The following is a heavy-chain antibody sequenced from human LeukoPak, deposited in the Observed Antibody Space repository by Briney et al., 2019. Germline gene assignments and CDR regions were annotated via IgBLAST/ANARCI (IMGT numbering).Heavy chain of an antibody. Sequence: GGSPTLSCAGSGFTFSSYAMSWVRQAPGQGPEWVSVISDSGDYTSYADSVRGRFTISRDNSRNTLYLQMFSLRPEDTAVYYCAKDTSIGKYCTNGVCSPFDYWGQGTLVTVSS. CDR3: AKDTSIGKYCTNGVCSPFDY. V-gene: IGHV3-23*01. CDR1: GFTFSSYA. D-gene: IGHD2-8*01. J-gene: IGHJ4*02. CDR2: ISDSGDYT.